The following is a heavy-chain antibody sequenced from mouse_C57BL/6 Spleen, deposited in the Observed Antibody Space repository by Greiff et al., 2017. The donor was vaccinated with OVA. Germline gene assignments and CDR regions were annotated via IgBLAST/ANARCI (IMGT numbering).Heavy chain of an antibody. CDR2: IWGDGST. V-gene: IGHV2-3*01. CDR1: GFSLTSYG. Sequence: VMLVESGPGLVAPSQSLSITCTVSGFSLTSYGVSWVRQPPGKGLEWLGVIWGDGSTNYHSALISRLSISKDNSKSQFFLKLNSLQTDYTATYYCAIITTVDWFAYWGQGTLVTVSA. D-gene: IGHD1-1*01. J-gene: IGHJ3*01. CDR3: AIITTVDWFAY.